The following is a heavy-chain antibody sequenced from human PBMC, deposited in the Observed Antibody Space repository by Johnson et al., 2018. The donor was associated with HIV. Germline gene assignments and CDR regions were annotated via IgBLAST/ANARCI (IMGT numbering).Heavy chain of an antibody. D-gene: IGHD1-26*01. CDR3: AKDRGYSGSPPDAFDI. CDR2: ISYDASNK. Sequence: QVQLVESGGGVVQPGRSLRLSCAASRFTFSSFAMHWVRQAPGKGLEWVAVISYDASNKYSADSVKDGCTISIDNSKNTLYLQMNSRRAEETAVYYCAKDRGYSGSPPDAFDIWGQGTMVTVSS. J-gene: IGHJ3*02. CDR1: RFTFSSFA. V-gene: IGHV3-30*04.